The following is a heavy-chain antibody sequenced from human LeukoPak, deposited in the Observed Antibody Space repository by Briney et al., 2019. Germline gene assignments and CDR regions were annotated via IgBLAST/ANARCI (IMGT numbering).Heavy chain of an antibody. J-gene: IGHJ6*02. D-gene: IGHD3-9*01. V-gene: IGHV4-34*01. CDR3: ARGRYDILTGLPKGYCGMDV. Sequence: SETLSLTCAVYGGSFSGYYWSWIRQPPGKGLEWIGEINHSGSTNYNPSLKSRVTISVDTSKNQFSLKLSSVTAADTAVYYCARGRYDILTGLPKGYCGMDVWGQGTTVTVSS. CDR1: GGSFSGYY. CDR2: INHSGST.